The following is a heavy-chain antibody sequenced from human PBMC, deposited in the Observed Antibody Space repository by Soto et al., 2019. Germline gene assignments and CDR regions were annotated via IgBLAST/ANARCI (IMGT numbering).Heavy chain of an antibody. J-gene: IGHJ6*02. D-gene: IGHD1-26*01. CDR3: ARQFEEWEGSSNYYYGMDV. Sequence: RLSCAASGFTFSRYTMNWVRQAPGKGLEWVSYITASSSTIYYADSVEGRFTISRDNAKNSLYLQMNSLRDEDTAVYFCARQFEEWEGSSNYYYGMDVWGQGTTVTVSS. V-gene: IGHV3-48*02. CDR1: GFTFSRYT. CDR2: ITASSSTI.